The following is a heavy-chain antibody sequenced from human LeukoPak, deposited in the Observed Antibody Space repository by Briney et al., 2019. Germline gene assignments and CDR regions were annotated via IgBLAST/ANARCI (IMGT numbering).Heavy chain of an antibody. CDR2: INHSGST. J-gene: IGHJ4*02. CDR3: ARGLAPIDY. Sequence: SETLSLTCAVYGGSFSGYYWSWIRQPPGKGLEWIGEINHSGSTNYNPSLKSRVTISVDTSKNQFSLKLSSVTAADTAVYYCARGLAPIDYWGQGTLVIVSS. V-gene: IGHV4-34*01. CDR1: GGSFSGYY.